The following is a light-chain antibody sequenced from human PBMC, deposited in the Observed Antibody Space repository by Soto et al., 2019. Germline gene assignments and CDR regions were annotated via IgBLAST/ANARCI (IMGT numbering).Light chain of an antibody. CDR3: QSYDSSVSKVV. Sequence: QSVLTKPPSVSGAPGQRVTISCTGSSSNIGAGYDVHWYQHLPGTAPKLLIYGNSNRPSGVPDRFSGSKSGTSASLAITGLQAEDEADYYCQSYDSSVSKVVFGGGTKVTVL. J-gene: IGLJ2*01. CDR1: SSNIGAGYD. V-gene: IGLV1-40*01. CDR2: GNS.